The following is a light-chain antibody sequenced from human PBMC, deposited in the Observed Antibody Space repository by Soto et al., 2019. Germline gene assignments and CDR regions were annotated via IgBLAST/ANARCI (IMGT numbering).Light chain of an antibody. Sequence: EIVLTQSPATLSLSPGERATLSCRASQSVSSSYLAWYQQKPGQAPRLLIYGASSRATGIPDRFSGSGSGTEFTLTISSLQSEDFTVYYCQQYNKWPLTFGQGTKVDIK. CDR1: QSVSSSY. V-gene: IGKV3D-15*01. CDR2: GAS. CDR3: QQYNKWPLT. J-gene: IGKJ1*01.